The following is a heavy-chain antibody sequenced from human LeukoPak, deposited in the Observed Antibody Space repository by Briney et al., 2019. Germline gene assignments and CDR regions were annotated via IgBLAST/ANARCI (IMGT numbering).Heavy chain of an antibody. J-gene: IGHJ3*02. CDR1: GGSIGNNNW. D-gene: IGHD6-19*01. CDR3: ARMTPGPGIAVADDAFDI. V-gene: IGHV4-4*02. Sequence: SETLSLTCAVSGGSIGNNNWWSWVRQPPGKGLEWIGEIYHSGSTNYNPSLESRVTISVDKSKNQFSLKLNSVTAADTAVYYCARMTPGPGIAVADDAFDIWGQGTMVTVSS. CDR2: IYHSGST.